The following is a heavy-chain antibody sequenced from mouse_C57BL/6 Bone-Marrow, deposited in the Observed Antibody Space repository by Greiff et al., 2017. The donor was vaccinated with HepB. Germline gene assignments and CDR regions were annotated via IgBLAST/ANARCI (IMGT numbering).Heavy chain of an antibody. CDR3: TREEYGSSYDSYFDV. D-gene: IGHD1-1*01. V-gene: IGHV5-9-1*02. J-gene: IGHJ1*03. Sequence: EVMLVESGEGLVKPGGSLKLSCAASGFTFSSYAMSWVRQTPEKRLEWVAYISSGGDYIYYADTVKGRFTISRDNARNTLYLQMSSVKSEDTAMYYCTREEYGSSYDSYFDVWGTGTTVTVSS. CDR1: GFTFSSYA. CDR2: ISSGGDYI.